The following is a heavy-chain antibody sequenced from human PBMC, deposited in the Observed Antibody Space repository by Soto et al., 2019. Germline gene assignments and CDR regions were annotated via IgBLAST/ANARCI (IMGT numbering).Heavy chain of an antibody. CDR3: ARSVGDYYYGMDV. CDR2: FYYSGST. CDR1: GASITSTSYH. J-gene: IGHJ6*02. D-gene: IGHD1-26*01. V-gene: IGHV4-39*01. Sequence: PSETLSLTCTVSGASITSTSYHWDWIRQPPGKGLEWIGNFYYSGSTYYNPSLRSRVTISVDASKNQFSVKVSSVTATDTAVYYCARSVGDYYYGMDVWGQGTTVTVSS.